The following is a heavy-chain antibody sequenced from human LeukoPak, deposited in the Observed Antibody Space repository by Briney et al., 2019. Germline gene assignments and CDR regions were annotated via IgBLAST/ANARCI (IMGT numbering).Heavy chain of an antibody. V-gene: IGHV3-48*01. CDR2: ITSSSSTI. D-gene: IGHD6-13*01. CDR1: GFTFSSFD. CDR3: ARATAAAEDH. Sequence: GGSLRLSCAASGFTFSSFDMNWVRQAPGKGLEWVSYITSSSSTIYYADSVKGRFAISRDNAKNSLFLQMNSLRAEDTAVYYCARATAAAEDHWGQGTLVTVSS. J-gene: IGHJ4*02.